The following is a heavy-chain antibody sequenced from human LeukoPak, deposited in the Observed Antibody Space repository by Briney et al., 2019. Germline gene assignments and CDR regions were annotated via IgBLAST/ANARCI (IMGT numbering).Heavy chain of an antibody. CDR2: IKSKTDGGTT. Sequence: GGSLRLSCAASGFTFSNAWMSWVRQAPGKGLEWVGHIKSKTDGGTTGYAAPVKGRFTISRDDSKNTLYLQMNSLKTEDTAVYYCTTAFPGLLRYFDWLLTNPDYWGQGTLVTVSS. D-gene: IGHD3-9*01. CDR1: GFTFSNAW. J-gene: IGHJ4*02. CDR3: TTAFPGLLRYFDWLLTNPDY. V-gene: IGHV3-15*01.